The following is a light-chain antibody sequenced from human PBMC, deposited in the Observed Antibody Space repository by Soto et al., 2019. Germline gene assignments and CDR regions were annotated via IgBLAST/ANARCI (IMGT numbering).Light chain of an antibody. CDR1: QSVSSNF. V-gene: IGKV3-20*01. CDR2: GAS. J-gene: IGKJ4*01. Sequence: EIVLTQYPGTLSLSPGERATLSCWASQSVSSNFLAWYQEKPGQAPRLLIYGASKRATGIPDRFSGSGSGTEFSLTISSLKYEDFAVYYCQRYDNWPLTFGGGTKVDIK. CDR3: QRYDNWPLT.